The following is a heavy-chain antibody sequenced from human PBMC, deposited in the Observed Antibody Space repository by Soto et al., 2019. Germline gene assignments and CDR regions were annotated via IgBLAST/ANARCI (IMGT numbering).Heavy chain of an antibody. CDR1: GFTFSSYG. Sequence: QVQLVESGGGVVQPGRSLRLSCAASGFTFSSYGMHWVRQAPGKGLEWVAVISYDGSNKYYADSVKGRFTISRDNSKNTLYLQMNSLRAEDTAVYYCAKDIPIAVAGRDYYYGMDVWGQGTTVTVSS. D-gene: IGHD6-19*01. CDR3: AKDIPIAVAGRDYYYGMDV. CDR2: ISYDGSNK. V-gene: IGHV3-30*18. J-gene: IGHJ6*02.